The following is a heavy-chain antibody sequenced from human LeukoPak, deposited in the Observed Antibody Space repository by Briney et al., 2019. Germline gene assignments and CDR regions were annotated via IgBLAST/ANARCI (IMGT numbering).Heavy chain of an antibody. J-gene: IGHJ4*02. Sequence: XXXLRLSCAASGFTFSSSPMTWVRQAPGKGLEWVSGISGGGGSTFYADSVKGRFTISRDNSKNTLYLQMNSLRAEDTAVYYCAKGGIAAVGTFDYWGQGTLVTVSS. CDR3: AKGGIAAVGTFDY. V-gene: IGHV3-23*01. CDR1: GFTFSSSP. CDR2: ISGGGGST. D-gene: IGHD6-13*01.